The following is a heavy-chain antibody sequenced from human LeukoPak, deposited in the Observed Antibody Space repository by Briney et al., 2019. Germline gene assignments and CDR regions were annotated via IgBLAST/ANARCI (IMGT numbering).Heavy chain of an antibody. CDR1: GFTFSSYA. CDR3: ARGAISSWYED. D-gene: IGHD6-13*01. J-gene: IGHJ4*02. Sequence: GGSLRLSCAASGFTFSSYAMSWVRQAPGKGLEWVSVLYSGGSIFYADSVKGRFTISRDISKSMLYLQMNSLRADDTAVYYCARGAISSWYEDWGQGTLVTVSS. V-gene: IGHV3-66*01. CDR2: LYSGGSI.